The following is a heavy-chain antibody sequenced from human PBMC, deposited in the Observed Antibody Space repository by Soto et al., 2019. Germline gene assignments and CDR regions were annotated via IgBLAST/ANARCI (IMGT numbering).Heavy chain of an antibody. CDR1: GGSISSYY. D-gene: IGHD3-9*01. J-gene: IGHJ5*02. CDR3: ARNRGGYDILTGYFPWFDP. Sequence: SSETLSLTCTVSGGSISSYYWSWIRQPPGKGLEWIGYIYYSGSTNYNPSLKSRVTISVDTSKNQFSLKLSSVTAADTAVYYCARNRGGYDILTGYFPWFDPWGQGTLVTVSS. CDR2: IYYSGST. V-gene: IGHV4-59*01.